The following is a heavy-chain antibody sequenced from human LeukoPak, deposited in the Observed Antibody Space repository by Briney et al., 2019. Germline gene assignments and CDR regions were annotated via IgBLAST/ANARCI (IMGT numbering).Heavy chain of an antibody. CDR2: ISSSGYV. J-gene: IGHJ4*02. CDR3: GWGVDY. CDR1: GFTFSRYS. D-gene: IGHD3-16*01. V-gene: IGHV3-21*01. Sequence: PGGSLRLSCAASGFTFSRYSVNWVRQAPGKGLEWVSSISSSGYVYYADSVKGRFTISRDNAKNLLYLQMNSLRAEDTAVYYCGWGVDYWGQGTLVTVSS.